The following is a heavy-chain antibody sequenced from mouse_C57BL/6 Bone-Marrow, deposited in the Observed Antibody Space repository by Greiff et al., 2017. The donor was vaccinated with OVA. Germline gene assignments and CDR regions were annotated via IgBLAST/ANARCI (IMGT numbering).Heavy chain of an antibody. J-gene: IGHJ1*03. CDR2: IYPRSGNT. CDR1: GYTFTSYG. CDR3: ARSYGYENFDV. D-gene: IGHD2-2*01. Sequence: VNLVESGAELARPGASVKLSCKASGYTFTSYGISWVKQRTGQGLEWIGEIYPRSGNTYYNEKFKGKATLTADKSSSTAYMELRSLTSEDSAVYFCARSYGYENFDVWGTGTTVTVSS. V-gene: IGHV1-81*01.